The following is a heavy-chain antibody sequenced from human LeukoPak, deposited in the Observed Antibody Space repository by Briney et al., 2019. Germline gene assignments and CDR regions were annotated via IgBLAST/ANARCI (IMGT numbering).Heavy chain of an antibody. V-gene: IGHV3-7*03. CDR3: AREPSAAGYSDAFDY. CDR1: GVTFSDYW. Sequence: GGALRLSCATSGVTFSDYWMTWVRQAPGKGLEWVANIKQDGSEKYYVDSVKGRFTISRDNAEKSVYLQMNSLRAEDTAVYYCAREPSAAGYSDAFDYWGQGALVTVSS. D-gene: IGHD5-18*01. CDR2: IKQDGSEK. J-gene: IGHJ4*02.